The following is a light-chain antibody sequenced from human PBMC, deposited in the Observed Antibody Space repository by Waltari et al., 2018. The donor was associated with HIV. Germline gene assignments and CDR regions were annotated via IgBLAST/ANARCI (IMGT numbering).Light chain of an antibody. V-gene: IGKV3-20*01. CDR2: GAS. J-gene: IGKJ2*01. CDR3: HQYGTSPQT. Sequence: PGERATPSCRASQTVTSNYLAWYQMKPGQAPRLLIYGASISATGVPDKFSGSGSGTDFTLTIGRLQPEDFAVYYCHQYGTSPQTFGQGSKVEIK. CDR1: QTVTSNY.